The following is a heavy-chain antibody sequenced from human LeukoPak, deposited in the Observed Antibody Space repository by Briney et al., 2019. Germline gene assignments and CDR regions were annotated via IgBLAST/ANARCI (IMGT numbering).Heavy chain of an antibody. V-gene: IGHV3-30-3*01. Sequence: GGSLRLSCAASGFTFSSYAMHWVRQAPGKGLEWVAVISYDGSNKYYADSVKGRFTISRDNSKNTLYLQMNSLRAEDTAVYYCARDRFVEMATMGFDYWGQGTLVTVSS. J-gene: IGHJ4*02. CDR3: ARDRFVEMATMGFDY. CDR2: ISYDGSNK. CDR1: GFTFSSYA. D-gene: IGHD5-24*01.